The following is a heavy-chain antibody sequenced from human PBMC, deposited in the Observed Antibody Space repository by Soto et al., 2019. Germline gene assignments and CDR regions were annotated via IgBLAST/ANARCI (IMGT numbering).Heavy chain of an antibody. CDR3: ARDPRDILTGYVSYFDY. CDR2: ISYDGSNK. J-gene: IGHJ4*02. D-gene: IGHD3-9*01. CDR1: GFTFSSYA. V-gene: IGHV3-30-3*01. Sequence: GGSLRLSCAASGFTFSSYAMHWVRQAPGKGLEWVAVISYDGSNKYYADSVKGRFTISRDNSKNTLYLQMNSLRAEDTAVYYCARDPRDILTGYVSYFDYWGQGTLVNVSS.